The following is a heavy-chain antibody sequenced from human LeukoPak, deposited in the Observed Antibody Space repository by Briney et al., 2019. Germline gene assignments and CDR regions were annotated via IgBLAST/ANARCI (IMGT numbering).Heavy chain of an antibody. V-gene: IGHV3-74*01. Sequence: QPGGSLRLSCAASGFTFSSYWMHWVRQAPGKGLVWVSRINRDGSNTDYADSVRGRFTISRDNAKNTLYLQLNSLRAEDTAVYYCARDIETAAIDYWGRGTLVTVSS. J-gene: IGHJ4*02. CDR1: GFTFSSYW. CDR2: INRDGSNT. D-gene: IGHD6-13*01. CDR3: ARDIETAAIDY.